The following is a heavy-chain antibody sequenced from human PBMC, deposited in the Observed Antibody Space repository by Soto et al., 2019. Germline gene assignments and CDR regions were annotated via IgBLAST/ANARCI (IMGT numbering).Heavy chain of an antibody. J-gene: IGHJ6*02. CDR2: IIPIFGTA. D-gene: IGHD3-10*01. V-gene: IGHV1-69*12. Sequence: QVQLVQSGAEVKKPGSSVKVSCKASGGTFSSYAISWVRQAPGQGLEWMGGIIPIFGTANYAQKVQGRVTITADESTSTDYMELSSLRSEDTAVYYCARGITMVRGVIDYYGMDVWGQGTTVTASS. CDR1: GGTFSSYA. CDR3: ARGITMVRGVIDYYGMDV.